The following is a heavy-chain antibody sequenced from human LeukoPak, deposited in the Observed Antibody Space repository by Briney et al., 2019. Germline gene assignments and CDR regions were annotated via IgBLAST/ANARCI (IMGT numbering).Heavy chain of an antibody. J-gene: IGHJ4*02. CDR2: INHSGST. Sequence: SETLSLTCAAYGGSFSGYYWSWIRQPPGKGLEWIGEINHSGSTNYNPSLKSRVTISVDTSKNQFSLKLSSVTAADTAVYYCARGPNSSSSLRHDYWGQGTLVTVSS. D-gene: IGHD6-6*01. CDR3: ARGPNSSSSLRHDY. CDR1: GGSFSGYY. V-gene: IGHV4-34*01.